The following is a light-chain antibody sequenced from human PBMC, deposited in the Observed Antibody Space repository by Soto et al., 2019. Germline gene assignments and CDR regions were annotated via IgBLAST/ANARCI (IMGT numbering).Light chain of an antibody. CDR3: MQGTHWPPCWDPYT. V-gene: IGKV2-30*01. CDR1: QSLVYSDGNTY. J-gene: IGKJ2*01. Sequence: DVVMTQSPLSLPVTLGQPASISCRSSQSLVYSDGNTYLNWCQQRPGQSPRSLIYKVSNRDSGVPDRFSGSRSGTDFTLKISRVDAEDVGVYYCMQGTHWPPCWDPYTFGQGTKLEIK. CDR2: KVS.